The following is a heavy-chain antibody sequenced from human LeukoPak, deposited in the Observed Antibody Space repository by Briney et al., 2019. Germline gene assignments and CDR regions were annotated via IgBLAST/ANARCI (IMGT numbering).Heavy chain of an antibody. D-gene: IGHD3-10*01. J-gene: IGHJ4*02. CDR1: GFTFSSYA. Sequence: GGSLRLSCATSGFTFSSYAMTWVRQAPGKGLEWVSALNGGGGYTYYADSVKGRFTVSRDNSKNTLYLQMNSLRAEDTAVYYCAKDRSGSGSYYPDYWGQGTLVTVSS. CDR2: LNGGGGYT. V-gene: IGHV3-23*01. CDR3: AKDRSGSGSYYPDY.